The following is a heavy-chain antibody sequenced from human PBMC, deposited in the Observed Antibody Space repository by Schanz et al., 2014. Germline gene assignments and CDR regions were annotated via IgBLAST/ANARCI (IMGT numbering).Heavy chain of an antibody. J-gene: IGHJ3*01. D-gene: IGHD4-17*01. CDR3: STDRTAVDYDAIGL. V-gene: IGHV3-15*01. CDR2: INSKVDGATP. Sequence: EVQLVESGGGLIKPGGSLRLSCLASGFTFSTTCMNWVRQAPGKGLEWVGRINSKVDGATPDNAAPVQGRFTISRDDSKNTLHLQVKSLRTEDTAVYYWSTDRTAVDYDAIGLWGQGTLVTVSS. CDR1: GFTFSTTC.